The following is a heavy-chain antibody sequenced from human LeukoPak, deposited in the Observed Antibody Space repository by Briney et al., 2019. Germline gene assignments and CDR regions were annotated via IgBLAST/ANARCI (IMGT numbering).Heavy chain of an antibody. CDR1: GFSISTYG. Sequence: GGSLRLSCAASGFSISTYGMSWVRQAPGKGLEWVSSISGGTTYYADSVKGRFTISRDNSKNTVSLQMNSLRAEDTAVYYCAKSVYHSGNYWGQGTLVTVSS. CDR3: AKSVYHSGNY. J-gene: IGHJ4*02. D-gene: IGHD3-10*01. V-gene: IGHV3-23*01. CDR2: ISGGTT.